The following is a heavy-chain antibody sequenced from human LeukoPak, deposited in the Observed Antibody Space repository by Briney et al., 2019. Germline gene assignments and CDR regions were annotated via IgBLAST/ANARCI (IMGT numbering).Heavy chain of an antibody. CDR3: ATPLDYYDTSGYHQGGD. Sequence: PGGSLRLSCAASGFTVSNKYMTWVRQAPGKGLEWVSVIYSGGATYYADSVKGRFTISRDNAKNSLYLQMNSLRAEDTAVYYCATPLDYYDTSGYHQGGDWGQGTLVTVSS. J-gene: IGHJ4*02. V-gene: IGHV3-53*01. CDR2: IYSGGAT. CDR1: GFTVSNKY. D-gene: IGHD3-22*01.